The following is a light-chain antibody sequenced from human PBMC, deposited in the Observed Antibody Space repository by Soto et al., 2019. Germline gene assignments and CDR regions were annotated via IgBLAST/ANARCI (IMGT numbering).Light chain of an antibody. Sequence: DIQMTQSRSSLSASVSHRFIITRRASQSISSYLNWYQQKPGNAPKLLIYAASSLLSEVPSRFSGSGSGTDFTLTISSLQPEDFATYYCQQSYSNPPTFGRGTKVDIK. CDR2: AAS. CDR3: QQSYSNPPT. J-gene: IGKJ1*01. CDR1: QSISSY. V-gene: IGKV1-39*01.